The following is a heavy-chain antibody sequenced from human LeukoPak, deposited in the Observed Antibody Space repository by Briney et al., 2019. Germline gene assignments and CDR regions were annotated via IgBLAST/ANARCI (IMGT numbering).Heavy chain of an antibody. CDR2: IYYSGST. V-gene: IGHV4-39*01. Sequence: SETLSLTCTVSGGSTSSSSYYWGWIRQPPGKGLEWIGSIYYSGSTYYNPSLKSRVTISVDTSKNQFSLKLSSVTAADTAVYYCARLATRTAFDYWGQGTLVTVSS. CDR3: ARLATRTAFDY. D-gene: IGHD1-26*01. J-gene: IGHJ4*02. CDR1: GGSTSSSSYY.